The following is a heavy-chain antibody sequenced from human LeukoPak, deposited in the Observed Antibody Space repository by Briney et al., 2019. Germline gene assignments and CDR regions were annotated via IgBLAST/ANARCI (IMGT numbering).Heavy chain of an antibody. CDR1: GYTFTGYY. V-gene: IGHV1-2*02. CDR2: INPNSGGT. J-gene: IGHJ3*02. CDR3: ARDRLLAAAPPDAFDI. Sequence: ASVKVSCKASGYTFTGYYMHWVRQAPGQGLEWMGWINPNSGGTNYAQKFQGRVTMTRDTSTSTVYMELSSLRSEDTAVYYCARDRLLAAAPPDAFDIWGQGTMVTVSS. D-gene: IGHD6-13*01.